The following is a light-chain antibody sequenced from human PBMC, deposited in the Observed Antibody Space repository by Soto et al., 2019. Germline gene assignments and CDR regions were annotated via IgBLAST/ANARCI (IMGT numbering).Light chain of an antibody. V-gene: IGKV1-6*01. CDR2: AAS. J-gene: IGKJ4*02. CDR1: QGIKND. CDR3: LQDYNYPFT. Sequence: AIQMTQSPSSLSASVGDRVTITCRASQGIKNDLGWYQQKPGKAPKLLISAASSLESGVPSRSSGSGSGTDFTLTITSPQPEDFATYYCLQDYNYPFTFGGGTRVEVK.